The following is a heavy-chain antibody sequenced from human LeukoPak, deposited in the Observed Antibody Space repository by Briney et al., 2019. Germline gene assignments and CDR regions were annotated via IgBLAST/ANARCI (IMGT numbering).Heavy chain of an antibody. D-gene: IGHD2-15*01. CDR1: GGSISSSSYY. CDR2: IYYSGST. V-gene: IGHV4-39*02. J-gene: IGHJ5*02. CDR3: ARDQEPRLVVAASYWFDP. Sequence: SETLCLTCTVSGGSISSSSYYWGWIRQPPGKGLEWIGSIYYSGSTYYNPSLKSRVTISVDTSKNQFSLKLSSVTAADTAVYYCARDQEPRLVVAASYWFDPWGQGTLVTVSS.